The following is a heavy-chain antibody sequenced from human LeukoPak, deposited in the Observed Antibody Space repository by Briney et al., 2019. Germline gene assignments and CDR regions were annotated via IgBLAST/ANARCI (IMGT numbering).Heavy chain of an antibody. CDR2: INPNSGGT. CDR3: ARGPMYSSSFYFPYYGMDV. J-gene: IGHJ6*02. D-gene: IGHD6-6*01. CDR1: GYTFTGYY. Sequence: VASVKVSCTASGYTFTGYYMHWVRQAPGQGLEWMGWINPNSGGTNYAQKFQGRVTMTRDTSISTAYMELSRLRSDDTAVYYCARGPMYSSSFYFPYYGMDVWGQGTTVTVSS. V-gene: IGHV1-2*02.